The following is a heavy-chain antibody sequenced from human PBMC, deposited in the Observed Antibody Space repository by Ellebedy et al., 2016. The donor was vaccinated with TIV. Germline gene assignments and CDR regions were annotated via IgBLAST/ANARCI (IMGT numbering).Heavy chain of an antibody. V-gene: IGHV3-15*07. CDR3: MTDRPMEY. J-gene: IGHJ4*02. CDR2: IKSKADGGTT. D-gene: IGHD3-10*01. CDR1: GFTFSASW. Sequence: GGSLRLXCAASGFTFSASWMNWVRQAPGKGLEWVGRIKSKADGGTTDYAAPVKGRFTISRDDSINTLYLQVNSLKTEDTAVYYCMTDRPMEYWGQGTLVTVSS.